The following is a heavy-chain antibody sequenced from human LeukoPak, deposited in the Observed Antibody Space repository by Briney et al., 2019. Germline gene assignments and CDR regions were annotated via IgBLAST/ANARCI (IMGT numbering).Heavy chain of an antibody. CDR2: ISAYNGNT. CDR1: DYTFTTFG. V-gene: IGHV1-18*01. D-gene: IGHD2-2*01. CDR3: ARIVAVRASCSGYIDY. J-gene: IGHJ4*01. Sequence: ASVKLSCKASDYTFTTFGISWVRQAPGQGLEWMGWISAYNGNTKYAQTLQGRVTITTDTSTATAYMQLSSLRSDDTAVYYCARIVAVRASCSGYIDYWGQGTLVTVSS.